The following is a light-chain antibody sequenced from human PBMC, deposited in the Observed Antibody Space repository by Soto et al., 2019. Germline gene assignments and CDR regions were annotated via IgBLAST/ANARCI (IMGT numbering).Light chain of an antibody. Sequence: QSVLTQPPSVSAAPGQEFTISCSVSSSNIAANSVSLYQHLAGTAPKLFIYDSDRRPSGIPARFSGSKSGTSATLGITGLQTGDEADYYCGAWENSLTVYVVGSGTKVTVL. CDR3: GAWENSLTVYV. CDR1: SSNIAANS. J-gene: IGLJ1*01. V-gene: IGLV1-51*01. CDR2: DSD.